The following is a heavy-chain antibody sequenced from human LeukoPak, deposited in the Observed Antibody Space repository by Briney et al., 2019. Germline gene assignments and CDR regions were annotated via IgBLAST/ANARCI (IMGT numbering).Heavy chain of an antibody. CDR3: ARSYCSSTGCPDAFDI. D-gene: IGHD2-2*01. V-gene: IGHV3-53*01. J-gene: IGHJ3*02. CDR1: GLTVSSNY. CDR2: IYTGGST. Sequence: GGSLRLSCAASGLTVSSNYMNWVRQAPGKGLKWVSVIYTGGSTYYADSVRGRFTISRDKSKNTLYLQMNSLGAEDTAVYFCARSYCSSTGCPDAFDIWGQGTMVTVSS.